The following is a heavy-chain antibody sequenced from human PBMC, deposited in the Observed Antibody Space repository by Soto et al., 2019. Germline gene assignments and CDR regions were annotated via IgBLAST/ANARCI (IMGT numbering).Heavy chain of an antibody. CDR2: ISAYNGNT. CDR1: GYTFTSYG. V-gene: IGHV1-18*01. CDR3: ARDLAAARPSPYYYYYGMDV. D-gene: IGHD6-6*01. J-gene: IGHJ6*02. Sequence: GASVKVSCKASGYTFTSYGISWVRQAPGQGLEWMGWISAYNGNTNYAQKLQGRVTITTDTSTSTAYMELSSLRSEDTAVYYCARDLAAARPSPYYYYYGMDVWGQGTTVTVSS.